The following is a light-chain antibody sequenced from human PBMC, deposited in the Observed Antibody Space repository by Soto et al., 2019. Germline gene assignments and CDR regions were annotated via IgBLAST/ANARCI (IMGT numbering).Light chain of an antibody. CDR2: YDN. CDR3: QVWDTSSDHVV. J-gene: IGLJ2*01. V-gene: IGLV3-21*04. Sequence: SYELTQPPSVSVAPGKTARITCGGNNIGSKSVHWCQQKPGQAPVLVIYYDNDRPSGIPERFSGSNSGNTATLTISRVEAGDEADYYCQVWDTSSDHVVFGEGTKVTVL. CDR1: NIGSKS.